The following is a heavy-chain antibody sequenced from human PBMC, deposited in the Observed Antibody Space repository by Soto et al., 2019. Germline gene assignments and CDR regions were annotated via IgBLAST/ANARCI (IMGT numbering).Heavy chain of an antibody. CDR2: INHSGRV. Sequence: LSLTCAVYCGSFSFPSWTWIRQSPGKGLEWIGDINHSGRVNYSPSLKSRVTISLDTSKNQFSLTLSAVTAADTAMYYCSTRAYDTNGYYRFDPWGQGTLVTVSS. CDR1: CGSFSFPS. V-gene: IGHV4-34*01. J-gene: IGHJ5*01. CDR3: STRAYDTNGYYRFDP. D-gene: IGHD3-22*01.